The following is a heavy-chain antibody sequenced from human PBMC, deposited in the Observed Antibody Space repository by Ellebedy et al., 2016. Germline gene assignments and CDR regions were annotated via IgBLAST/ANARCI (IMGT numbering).Heavy chain of an antibody. CDR1: GGSISSGGYY. V-gene: IGHV4-31*03. J-gene: IGHJ5*02. CDR2: IYYSGST. D-gene: IGHD2-2*01. CDR3: ARAGYCSSTSCYLRWFDP. Sequence: SETLSLXCTVSGGSISSGGYYWSWIRQHPGKGLEWIGYIYYSGSTYYNPSLKSRVTISVDTSKNQFSLKLSSVTAADTAVYYRARAGYCSSTSCYLRWFDPWGQGTLVTVSS.